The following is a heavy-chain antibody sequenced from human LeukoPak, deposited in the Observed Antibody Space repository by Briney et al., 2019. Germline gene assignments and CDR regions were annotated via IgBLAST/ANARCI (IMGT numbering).Heavy chain of an antibody. V-gene: IGHV3-15*01. Sequence: PGGSLRLSCAVSGFTFSNAWMSWVRQAPGKGLEWVGRIKSKTDGGTTYYAAPVKGRFTISRDDSKNTLYLQMISPKTEDTAVYYCTTELDGGPNNWGQGTLVTVSS. J-gene: IGHJ4*02. CDR2: IKSKTDGGTT. CDR1: GFTFSNAW. CDR3: TTELDGGPNN. D-gene: IGHD1/OR15-1a*01.